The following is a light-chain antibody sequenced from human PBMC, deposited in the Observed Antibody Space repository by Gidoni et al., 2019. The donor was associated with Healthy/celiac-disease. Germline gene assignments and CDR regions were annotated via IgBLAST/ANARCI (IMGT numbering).Light chain of an antibody. J-gene: IGKJ4*01. CDR3: QQSYSTPPLT. Sequence: DVQLTQSPSSLSASVGDRVTITCRASQRISSYLNWYQQKPGKAPKLLIYAASSLQSGVPSRFSGSGSGTDFTLTISSLQPEDFATYYCQQSYSTPPLTFGRGTKVEIK. CDR2: AAS. CDR1: QRISSY. V-gene: IGKV1-39*01.